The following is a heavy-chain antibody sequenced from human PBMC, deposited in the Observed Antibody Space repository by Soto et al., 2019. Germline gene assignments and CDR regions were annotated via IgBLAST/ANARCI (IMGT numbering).Heavy chain of an antibody. V-gene: IGHV3-48*01. J-gene: IGHJ6*03. Sequence: EVQLVESGGGLVQPGRSLRLSCAAAGFTFSSYSMNWVRQAPGKGLEWVSYISSSSSTIYYADSVKGRFTISRDNAKKPLYLHMKSLRAEDTAVYYCARDNALRGYEFGGSYGYSYYYMDVWGKGTPVTVSS. CDR1: GFTFSSYS. D-gene: IGHD5-18*01. CDR3: ARDNALRGYEFGGSYGYSYYYMDV. CDR2: ISSSSSTI.